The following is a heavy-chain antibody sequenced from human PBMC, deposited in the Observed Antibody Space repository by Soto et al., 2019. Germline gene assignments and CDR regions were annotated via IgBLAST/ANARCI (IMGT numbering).Heavy chain of an antibody. CDR3: ARTFDYHGIDV. J-gene: IGHJ6*02. CDR2: IYHAGSV. CDR1: GYSIASGYY. V-gene: IGHV4-38-2*01. Sequence: PSETLSLTCAVSGYSIASGYYWAWIRQSPGKGQEWIGSIYHAGSVYYNPSLNSRVAVSLETSKNHFSLKLTSVTAADTAVYYCARTFDYHGIDVWGQGTTVTVSS.